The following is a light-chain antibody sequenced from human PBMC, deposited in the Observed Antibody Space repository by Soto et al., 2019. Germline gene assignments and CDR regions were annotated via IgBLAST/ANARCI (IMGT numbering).Light chain of an antibody. V-gene: IGKV1-5*01. J-gene: IGKJ1*01. CDR2: GAS. CDR3: QQYNGYGR. CDR1: EDIDTS. Sequence: DIQMTHSPSTLSVSLGDRITITFRSSEDIDTSLAWFQQRPGKAPKVLIAGASSLQSGVPSRFSGSGSGTEFTLTISGLQPDDFATYYCQQYNGYGRFGQGTKVDIK.